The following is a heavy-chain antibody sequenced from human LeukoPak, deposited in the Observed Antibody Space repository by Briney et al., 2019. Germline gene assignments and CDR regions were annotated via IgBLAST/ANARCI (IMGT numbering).Heavy chain of an antibody. CDR3: AKAWGGSRGLYFDY. CDR1: GFTFSSYA. Sequence: GGSLRLSCAASGFTFSSYAMSWVRQAPGKGLEWVSAISGSGGSTFYADSVRGRFTISRDNSKNTLYLQMNSLRAEDTAVYYCAKAWGGSRGLYFDYWGQGTLVTVSS. V-gene: IGHV3-23*01. D-gene: IGHD3-16*01. CDR2: ISGSGGST. J-gene: IGHJ4*02.